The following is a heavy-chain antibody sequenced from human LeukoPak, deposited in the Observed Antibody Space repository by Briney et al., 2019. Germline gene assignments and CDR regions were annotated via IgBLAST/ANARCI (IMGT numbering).Heavy chain of an antibody. CDR3: AREDYGEPNFDY. D-gene: IGHD4-17*01. V-gene: IGHV4-34*01. J-gene: IGHJ4*02. CDR1: GGTFSGYY. CDR2: INHSGST. Sequence: PSETLSLTCAVYGGTFSGYYWSWIRQPPGKGLEWIGEINHSGSTNYNPSLKSRVTISVDTSKNQFSLKLSSVTAADTAVYYCAREDYGEPNFDYWGQGTLVTVSS.